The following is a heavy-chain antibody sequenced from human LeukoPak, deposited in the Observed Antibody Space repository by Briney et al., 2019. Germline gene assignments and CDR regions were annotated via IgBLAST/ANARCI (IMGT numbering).Heavy chain of an antibody. V-gene: IGHV3-21*01. CDR2: ISSSSSYI. J-gene: IGHJ2*01. CDR1: GFTFSSYS. Sequence: AGGSLRFSCAASGFTFSSYSMNWVRQAPGKGLEWVSSISSSSSYIYYADSVKGRFTISRDNAKNSLYLQMNSLRAEDTAVYYCARDSGPNYDILTGYSAHYWYFDLWGRGTLVTVSS. D-gene: IGHD3-9*01. CDR3: ARDSGPNYDILTGYSAHYWYFDL.